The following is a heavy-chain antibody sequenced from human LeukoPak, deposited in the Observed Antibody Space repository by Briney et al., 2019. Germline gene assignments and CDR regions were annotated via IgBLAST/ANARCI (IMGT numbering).Heavy chain of an antibody. D-gene: IGHD3-22*01. Sequence: SGGSLRLSCAASGFTFSNAWMNWVRQAPGKGLEWVGRIKSKTDGGTTDCAAPVKGRFTISRDDSKNTLYLQMNSLKTEGTAVYYCSTTYYYDSSEGYWGQGTLVTVSS. V-gene: IGHV3-15*07. CDR3: STTYYYDSSEGY. CDR1: GFTFSNAW. J-gene: IGHJ4*02. CDR2: IKSKTDGGTT.